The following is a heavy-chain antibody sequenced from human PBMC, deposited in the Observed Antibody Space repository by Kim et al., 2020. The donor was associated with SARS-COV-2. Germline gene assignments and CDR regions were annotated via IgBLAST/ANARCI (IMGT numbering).Heavy chain of an antibody. J-gene: IGHJ4*02. V-gene: IGHV1-8*01. CDR2: VSPNSGSA. Sequence: ASVKVSCKASGYTFTNYNMNWVRQATGQGLEWMGWVSPNSGSAGYAQKFQGRVTMTRDTSISTAYMELSSLRSDDTGIYYCARSPLLCATPELDYWGQGTLVTVSS. D-gene: IGHD2-8*01. CDR3: ARSPLLCATPELDY. CDR1: GYTFTNYN.